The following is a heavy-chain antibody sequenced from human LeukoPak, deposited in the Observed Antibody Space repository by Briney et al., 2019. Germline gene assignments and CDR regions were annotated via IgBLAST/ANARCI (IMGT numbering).Heavy chain of an antibody. D-gene: IGHD6-13*01. Sequence: GESLKISCKGSGYTFSNYWIGWVRQTPGKGLEWMGIIFPGDSDNRNSPSLQDHVTISADKSISTAYLQWTSLKASDSAMYYCARVVKAGGLSWDAFDIWGQGTLVTVSS. J-gene: IGHJ3*02. CDR3: ARVVKAGGLSWDAFDI. V-gene: IGHV5-51*01. CDR1: GYTFSNYW. CDR2: IFPGDSDN.